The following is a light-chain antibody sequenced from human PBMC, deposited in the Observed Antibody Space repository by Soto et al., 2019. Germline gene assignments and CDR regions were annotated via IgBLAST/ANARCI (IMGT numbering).Light chain of an antibody. CDR3: QQDNTYST. J-gene: IGKJ4*02. Sequence: DSRRTKSHETLSASVGDRVTITFRASQSISSCLAWYQQKPVKAPKVLIYDASSLEPGVPSRFSGSGSGTEFTLTISSLQPDDLAINYCQQDNTYSTFCEGPKVDI. CDR2: DAS. V-gene: IGKV1-5*01. CDR1: QSISSC.